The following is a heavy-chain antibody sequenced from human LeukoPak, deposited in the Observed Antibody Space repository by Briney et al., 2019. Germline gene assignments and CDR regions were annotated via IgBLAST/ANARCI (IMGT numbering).Heavy chain of an antibody. J-gene: IGHJ3*02. CDR1: GGSISSSSSY. CDR2: IYYSGSS. D-gene: IGHD3-3*01. CDR3: ASNEDYMPYYDFWSGGPAYAFDI. Sequence: PSETLSLTCSVSGGSISSSSSYWGWIRQPPGKGLEWIGSIYYSGSSFDNPALKSRVTISVDKSKNQFSLKLSSVTAADTAVYYCASNEDYMPYYDFWSGGPAYAFDIWGQGTMVTVSS. V-gene: IGHV4-39*07.